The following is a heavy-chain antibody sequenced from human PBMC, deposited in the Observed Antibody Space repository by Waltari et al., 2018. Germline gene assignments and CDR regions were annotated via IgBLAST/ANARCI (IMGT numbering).Heavy chain of an antibody. V-gene: IGHV1-24*01. CDR3: ATLPLTREGAFDI. J-gene: IGHJ3*02. CDR2: FDPEDGET. CDR1: GYTLTELS. Sequence: QVQLVQSGAEVKKPGASVKVSCKVAGYTLTELSMHWVRRAPGKGLEWMGGFDPEDGETIYEQKFQGRVTMTEDTYTDTAYMELSSLRSEDTAVYYCATLPLTREGAFDIWGQGTMVTVSS. D-gene: IGHD2-21*02.